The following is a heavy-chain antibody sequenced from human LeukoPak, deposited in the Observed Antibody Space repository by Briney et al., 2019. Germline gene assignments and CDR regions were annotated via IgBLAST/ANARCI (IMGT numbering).Heavy chain of an antibody. Sequence: SQTLSLTCTVSGGSISSGGYYWGWLRQHPGKGLEWIGYIYYSGSTYYNPSLKSRVTISVDTSKNQFSLKLSSVTPADTAVYYCASTAGGDYYFDYWGQGTLVTVSS. D-gene: IGHD2-21*02. V-gene: IGHV4-31*03. CDR2: IYYSGST. J-gene: IGHJ4*02. CDR3: ASTAGGDYYFDY. CDR1: GGSISSGGYY.